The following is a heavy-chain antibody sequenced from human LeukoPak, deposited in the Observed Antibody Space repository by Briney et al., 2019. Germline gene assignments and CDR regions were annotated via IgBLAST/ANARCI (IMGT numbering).Heavy chain of an antibody. CDR3: ARGVSRMTTFYIIDY. Sequence: ASVKVSCKASGYTLTSYAIHWVRQAPGQRPEWMGWINTGNGNTKYSQKFQVRVTITRDTSANTAYMELSSLRFEDTAVYYCARGVSRMTTFYIIDYWGQGTLVTVSS. J-gene: IGHJ4*02. D-gene: IGHD4-11*01. CDR2: INTGNGNT. V-gene: IGHV1-3*04. CDR1: GYTLTSYA.